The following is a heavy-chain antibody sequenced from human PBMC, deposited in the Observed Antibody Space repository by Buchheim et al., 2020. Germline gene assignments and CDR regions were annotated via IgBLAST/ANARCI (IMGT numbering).Heavy chain of an antibody. CDR1: GFSFSSYA. D-gene: IGHD3-10*01. Sequence: EVQLLESGGGLVQPGGSLRLSCAASGFSFSSYAMSWVRQAPGKGLEWVSTISDSGGSTNYADSVKGRFPISRGNYKNKLYLQMNSLRAEDTAVYYCAKDGFDGDYFDYWGQGTL. CDR3: AKDGFDGDYFDY. CDR2: ISDSGGST. J-gene: IGHJ4*02. V-gene: IGHV3-23*01.